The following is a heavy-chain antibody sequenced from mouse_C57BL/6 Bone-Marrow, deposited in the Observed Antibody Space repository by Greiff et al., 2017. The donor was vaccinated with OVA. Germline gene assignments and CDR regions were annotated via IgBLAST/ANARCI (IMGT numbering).Heavy chain of an antibody. V-gene: IGHV1-81*01. J-gene: IGHJ3*01. CDR2: IYPRSGNT. CDR3: ARKGTSNYLPWFAY. Sequence: QVQLQQPGPELVKPGASVKLSCKASGYTFTSYGISWVKQRTGQGLEWIGEIYPRSGNTYYNEKFKGKATLTADKSSSTAYMELRSLTSEDSAVYFCARKGTSNYLPWFAYWGQGTLVTVSA. D-gene: IGHD2-5*01. CDR1: GYTFTSYG.